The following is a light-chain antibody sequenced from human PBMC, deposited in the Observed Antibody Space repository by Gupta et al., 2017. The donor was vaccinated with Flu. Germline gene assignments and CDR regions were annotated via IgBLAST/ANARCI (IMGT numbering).Light chain of an antibody. J-gene: IGLJ3*02. V-gene: IGLV1-44*01. CDR1: SSNIGSNT. CDR3: AAWDDSLNGPWV. CDR2: SNN. Sequence: QSVLTQPPSASGTPGQRVTISCSGSSSNIGSNTVNWYQQLPGTAPKLLIYSNNQRPSGVPDRFSGSKSGTSASLAFSGLQSEDEADYYCAAWDDSLNGPWVFGGGTKLTVL.